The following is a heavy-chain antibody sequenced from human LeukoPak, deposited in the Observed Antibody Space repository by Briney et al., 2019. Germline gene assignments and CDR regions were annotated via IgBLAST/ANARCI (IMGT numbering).Heavy chain of an antibody. V-gene: IGHV3-23*01. Sequence: PGGSLRLSCAASGFTFSSYAMSWVRQAPGKGLEWVSAISGSGGRTYHADSVKGRFTISRDNSKNTLYLQMNSLRAEDTAVYYCAKGGGWGSYRYLYYFDYWGHGTLVTVSS. CDR2: ISGSGGRT. CDR1: GFTFSSYA. J-gene: IGHJ4*01. CDR3: AKGGGWGSYRYLYYFDY. D-gene: IGHD3-16*02.